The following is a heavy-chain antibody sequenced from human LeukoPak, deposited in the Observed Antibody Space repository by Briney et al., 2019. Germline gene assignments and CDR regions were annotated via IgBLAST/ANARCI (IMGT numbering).Heavy chain of an antibody. J-gene: IGHJ5*02. CDR1: DDSVSSYY. CDR2: IYYSGST. D-gene: IGHD4-23*01. Sequence: SETLSLTCTVSDDSVSSYYWSWIRQPPGKGLEWIGYIYYSGSTNYNPSLKSRVTISVDTSKNQFSLKLSFVTAADTAVYYCAKEIRWQNWFDPWGQGTLVTVSS. CDR3: AKEIRWQNWFDP. V-gene: IGHV4-59*02.